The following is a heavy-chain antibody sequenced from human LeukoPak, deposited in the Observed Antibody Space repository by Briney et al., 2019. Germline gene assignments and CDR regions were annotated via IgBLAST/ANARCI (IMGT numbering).Heavy chain of an antibody. D-gene: IGHD5-24*01. CDR1: GDSVSRESYY. J-gene: IGHJ4*02. CDR2: MLYSGRI. V-gene: IGHV4-61*01. Sequence: KPSETLSLTCTVSGDSVSRESYYWGWIRPPPGKGLEWIGFMLYSGRINYNPSLKSRVTISLDTSKNQLSLTLRGVTAADTAVYYCARGRDPYKVGYWGQGTLVTVSS. CDR3: ARGRDPYKVGY.